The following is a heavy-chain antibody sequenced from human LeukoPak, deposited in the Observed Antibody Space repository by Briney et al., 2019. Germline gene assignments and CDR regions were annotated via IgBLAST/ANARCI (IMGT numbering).Heavy chain of an antibody. CDR2: ISWNSGSI. CDR3: AKGALVVPAAYIGDYYGMDV. Sequence: GGSLRLSCAASGFTFDDYAMHWVQQAPGKGLEWVSGISWNSGSIGYADSVKGRFTISRDNAKNSLYLQMNSLRAEDTALYYCAKGALVVPAAYIGDYYGMDVWGQGTTVTVSS. D-gene: IGHD2-2*01. V-gene: IGHV3-9*01. CDR1: GFTFDDYA. J-gene: IGHJ6*02.